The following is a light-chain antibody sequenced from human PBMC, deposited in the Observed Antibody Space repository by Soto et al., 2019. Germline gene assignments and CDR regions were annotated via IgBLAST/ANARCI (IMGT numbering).Light chain of an antibody. V-gene: IGKV1-5*03. Sequence: DIQMTQSPSTLSASVGDRVAITCRASQSVSGWLAWYQQKPGKVPKLLIYQASTLEDGVPSRFSGSGSGTEFTLTISSLQPDDSATYYCQQYNDYSYTFGPGTNLEIK. CDR1: QSVSGW. J-gene: IGKJ2*01. CDR2: QAS. CDR3: QQYNDYSYT.